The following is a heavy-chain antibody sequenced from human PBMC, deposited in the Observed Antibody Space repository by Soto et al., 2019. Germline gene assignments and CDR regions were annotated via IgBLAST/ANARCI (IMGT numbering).Heavy chain of an antibody. Sequence: SETLSLTCAVYGGSFSGYYWSWIRQPPGKGLEWIGEINHSGSTNYNPSLKSRVTISVDTSKNKFSLKLSSVTAADTAVYYCARGIRRSYYYYYGMDVWGQGTTVTVSS. D-gene: IGHD3-16*01. J-gene: IGHJ6*02. CDR1: GGSFSGYY. V-gene: IGHV4-34*01. CDR3: ARGIRRSYYYYYGMDV. CDR2: INHSGST.